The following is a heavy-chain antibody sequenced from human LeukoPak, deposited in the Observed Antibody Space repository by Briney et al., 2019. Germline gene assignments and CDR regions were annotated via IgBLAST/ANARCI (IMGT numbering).Heavy chain of an antibody. J-gene: IGHJ3*02. CDR3: ARHLITGTTYRQGFDI. CDR1: GGSLSKYY. CDR2: VFYTGNA. V-gene: IGHV4-59*08. Sequence: SETLSLTCSVSGGSLSKYYWSWIRQPPGKGLEWIGYVFYTGNANYNPSLKSRVTISVDTSKNQFSLKLSSVTAADTAVCYCARHLITGTTYRQGFDIWGQGTMVTVSS. D-gene: IGHD1-1*01.